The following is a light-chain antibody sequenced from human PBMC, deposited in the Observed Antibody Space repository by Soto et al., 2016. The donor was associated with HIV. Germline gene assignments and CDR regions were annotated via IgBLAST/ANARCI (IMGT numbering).Light chain of an antibody. V-gene: IGKV1-NL1*01. J-gene: IGKJ2*01. CDR2: AAS. CDR1: QGIGNS. Sequence: DIQMTQSPSSLSASVGDTVTVTCRASQGIGNSLAWYQKKPGQAPKLLLYAASRLENGVPSRFSGSGSGTDYTLTISSLQPEDFATYYCQQSYSTRMYTFGQGTKLEI. CDR3: QQSYSTRMYT.